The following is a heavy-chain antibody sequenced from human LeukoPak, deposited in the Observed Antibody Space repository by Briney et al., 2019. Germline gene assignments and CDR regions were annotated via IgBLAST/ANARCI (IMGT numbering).Heavy chain of an antibody. Sequence: SETLSLTCTVSGGSISSYYWSWIRQPPGKGLEWIGYIYYSGSTNYNPSLKSRVTISVDTSKNQFSLKLSSVTAADTAVYYCARDSGGVTGFDYWGQGTLVTVSS. D-gene: IGHD7-27*01. J-gene: IGHJ4*02. CDR2: IYYSGST. CDR1: GGSISSYY. CDR3: ARDSGGVTGFDY. V-gene: IGHV4-59*01.